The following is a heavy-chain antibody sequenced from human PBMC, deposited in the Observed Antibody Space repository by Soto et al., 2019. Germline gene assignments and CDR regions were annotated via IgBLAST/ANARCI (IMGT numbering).Heavy chain of an antibody. V-gene: IGHV4-59*01. CDR2: ISYSGNT. D-gene: IGHD2-15*01. Sequence: SETLSLTCIISGDSTSNYYWSWIRQSPGKGLEWIGYISYSGNTNYNPSLKSRVTISVDTSKDQLSLKVTSVTAADTAMYYCARLRGKRGSPTDYWGQGTQVT. J-gene: IGHJ4*02. CDR1: GDSTSNYY. CDR3: ARLRGKRGSPTDY.